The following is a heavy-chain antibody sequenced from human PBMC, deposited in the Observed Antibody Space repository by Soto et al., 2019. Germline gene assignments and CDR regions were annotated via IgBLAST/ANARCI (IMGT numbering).Heavy chain of an antibody. CDR2: IYYSGST. V-gene: IGHV4-39*01. D-gene: IGHD6-13*01. CDR1: GGSNSSSSYY. J-gene: IGHJ4*02. CDR3: VGAAAGTFDY. Sequence: SETLSLTCTVSGGSNSSSSYYWGWIRQPPGKGLEWIGSIYYSGSTYYNPSLKSRVTISVDTSKNQFSLKLSSVTAADTAVYYCVGAAAGTFDYWGQGTLVTVSS.